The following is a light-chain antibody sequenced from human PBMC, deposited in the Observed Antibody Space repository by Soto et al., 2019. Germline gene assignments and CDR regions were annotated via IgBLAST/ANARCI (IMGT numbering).Light chain of an antibody. J-gene: IGKJ5*01. CDR3: QQYNSYWT. CDR2: KAS. Sequence: IQLNQSPSTLSASVGDRVTITCRASQTITNLLAWFQQKPGKAPEILIYKASSLQSGVPSRFSGSGSGTEFTLTISSLQPDDFATYYCQQYNSYWTFGQGTRLEIK. V-gene: IGKV1-5*03. CDR1: QTITNL.